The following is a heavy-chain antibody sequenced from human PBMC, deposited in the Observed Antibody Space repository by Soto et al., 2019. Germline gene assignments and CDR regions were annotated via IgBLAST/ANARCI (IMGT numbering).Heavy chain of an antibody. Sequence: EVQLVESGRGLVEPGGSLRLSCAASGFSFSSAWINWVRQTPGRGLECVGRIKSQTDGGTTDFAARVKGRFAISRDDSRDRMYMQMNSLKTEDTGVYYCTTDSLFTHMLVSFDFWGLGTLVTVSS. CDR2: IKSQTDGGTT. D-gene: IGHD3-10*02. CDR1: GFSFSSAW. J-gene: IGHJ4*01. V-gene: IGHV3-15*07. CDR3: TTDSLFTHMLVSFDF.